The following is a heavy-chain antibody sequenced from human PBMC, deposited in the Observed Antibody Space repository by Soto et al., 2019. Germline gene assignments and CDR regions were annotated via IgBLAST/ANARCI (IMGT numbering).Heavy chain of an antibody. V-gene: IGHV4-39*01. D-gene: IGHD2-15*01. CDR1: GGSISSSSYY. CDR2: IYYSGST. CDR3: AGVICSGGSCYPLPNYYYYYMDV. Sequence: SETLFLTCTVSGGSISSSSYYWGWIRPPPGKGLEWVGSIYYSGSTYYNPSLKSRVTISVDTSKNQFSLKLSSVTAADTAVYYCAGVICSGGSCYPLPNYYYYYMDVWGKGTTVTVSS. J-gene: IGHJ6*03.